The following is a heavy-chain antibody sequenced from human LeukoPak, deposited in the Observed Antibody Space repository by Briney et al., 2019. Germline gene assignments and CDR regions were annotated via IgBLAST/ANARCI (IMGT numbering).Heavy chain of an antibody. D-gene: IGHD6-13*01. Sequence: LRLSCAASGFTFSSYAMSWIRQPPGKGLEWIGYIYHSGSTYYNPSLKSRVIISVDRSKNQFSLRMTSVTAADTAVYYCARGHSSSWYEAVFFDYWGQGTLVIVSS. CDR3: ARGHSSSWYEAVFFDY. J-gene: IGHJ4*02. V-gene: IGHV4-30-2*01. CDR2: IYHSGST. CDR1: GFTFSSYA.